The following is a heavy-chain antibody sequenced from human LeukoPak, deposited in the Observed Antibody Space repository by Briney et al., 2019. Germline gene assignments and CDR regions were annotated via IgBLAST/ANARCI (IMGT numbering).Heavy chain of an antibody. CDR2: MNPNSGNT. D-gene: IGHD6-13*01. CDR1: GYTFTSYD. Sequence: ASVKVSCKASGYTFTSYDINWVRQATGQGLEWMGWMNPNSGNTGYAQKFQGRVTMTRNTSISTAYMELSSLRSEDTAVYYCARFARIAAAGTDWGQGTLVTVSS. J-gene: IGHJ4*02. V-gene: IGHV1-8*01. CDR3: ARFARIAAAGTD.